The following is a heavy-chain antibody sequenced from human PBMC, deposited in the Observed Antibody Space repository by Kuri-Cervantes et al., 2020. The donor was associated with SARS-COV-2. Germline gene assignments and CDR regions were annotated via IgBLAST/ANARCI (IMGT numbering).Heavy chain of an antibody. Sequence: GGSLRLSCAASGFTFSSYSMSWVRQAPGKGLEWVSGINWNGGSTGYADSVKGRFTISRDNAKNSLYLQMNSLRSEDTAVYYCASTIFGVDNWFDPWGQGTLVTVSS. CDR2: INWNGGST. J-gene: IGHJ5*02. CDR3: ASTIFGVDNWFDP. CDR1: GFTFSSYS. V-gene: IGHV3-20*04. D-gene: IGHD3-3*01.